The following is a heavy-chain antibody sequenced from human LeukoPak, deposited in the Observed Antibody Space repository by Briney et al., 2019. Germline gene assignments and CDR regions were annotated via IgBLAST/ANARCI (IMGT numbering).Heavy chain of an antibody. D-gene: IGHD4-17*01. Sequence: SVKVSCKPSGGTFNNSAISWVRQAPGQGLEWLGGIMPLFGTAVYAQKSQGRVTITKDESTRTVYLELTSLTSDDTAVYYCARDVHGDYGSGWFDPWGQGTLVTVSS. CDR2: IMPLFGTA. CDR3: ARDVHGDYGSGWFDP. V-gene: IGHV1-69*05. J-gene: IGHJ5*02. CDR1: GGTFNNSA.